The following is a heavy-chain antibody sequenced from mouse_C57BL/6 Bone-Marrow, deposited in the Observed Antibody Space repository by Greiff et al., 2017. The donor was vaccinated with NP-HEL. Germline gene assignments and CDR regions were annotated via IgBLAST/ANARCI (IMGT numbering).Heavy chain of an antibody. J-gene: IGHJ2*01. V-gene: IGHV1-19*01. Sequence: EVQGVESGPVLVKPGASVKMSCKASGYTFTDYYMNWVKQSHGKSLEWIGVINPYNGGTSYNQKFKGKATLTVDKSSSTAYMELNSLTSEDSAVYYCARPYFDYWGQGTTLTVSS. CDR3: ARPYFDY. CDR1: GYTFTDYY. CDR2: INPYNGGT.